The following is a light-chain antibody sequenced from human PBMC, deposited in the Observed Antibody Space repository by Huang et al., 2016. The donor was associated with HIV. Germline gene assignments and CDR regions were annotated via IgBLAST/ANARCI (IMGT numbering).Light chain of an antibody. CDR1: QSISTN. J-gene: IGKJ2*01. CDR2: GAS. V-gene: IGKV3-15*01. CDR3: QQYNNWPPNT. Sequence: EIVMTQSPATLSVSPGEGATLSCRASQSISTNLAWYQHKPGQAPRLLIHGASTRATGVPAMFSGSGSGTEFTLTIITLQSEDFAVYYCQQYNNWPPNTFGQGTNLEI.